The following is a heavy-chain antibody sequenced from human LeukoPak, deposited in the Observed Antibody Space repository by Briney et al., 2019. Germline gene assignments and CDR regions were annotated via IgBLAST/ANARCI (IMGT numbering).Heavy chain of an antibody. CDR2: INHSGST. J-gene: IGHJ6*02. CDR3: ARDRVGDYDFWSGLIYYYGMDV. CDR1: GGSFSAYY. V-gene: IGHV4-34*01. Sequence: SETLSLTCSVYGGSFSAYYWSWVRQPPGKGLEWIGEINHSGSTDYNPSLKSRVTISVDTSKNQFSLRLNSVTAADTAVYYCARDRVGDYDFWSGLIYYYGMDVWGQGTTVTVSS. D-gene: IGHD3-3*01.